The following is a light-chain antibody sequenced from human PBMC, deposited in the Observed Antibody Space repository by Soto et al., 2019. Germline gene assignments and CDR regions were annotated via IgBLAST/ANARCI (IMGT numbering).Light chain of an antibody. CDR2: DVS. CDR3: QQYIRRPLS. J-gene: IGKJ5*01. Sequence: EIIMTQSPGTLSVSPGERATLSCRAAQGVTTNFAWYQQKSGQSPRLLIYDVSNRATGVPARFSGSGSETDFTLTISGLQAEDFAVYFCQQYIRRPLSFGQGTRLEIK. V-gene: IGKV3-15*01. CDR1: QGVTTN.